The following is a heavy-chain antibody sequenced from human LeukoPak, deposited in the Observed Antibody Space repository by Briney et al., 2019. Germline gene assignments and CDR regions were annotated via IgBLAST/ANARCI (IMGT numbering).Heavy chain of an antibody. CDR1: GGSFSGYY. J-gene: IGHJ4*02. V-gene: IGHV4-34*01. Sequence: SETLSLTCAVYGGSFSGYYWGWIRQPPGKGLEWIGNIYYSGSTYNNPSLESRVVISVDTSRNQFSLKLTSVTATDTAVYYCARQGVVGATGFDFWGQGILVTVS. CDR3: ARQGVVGATGFDF. CDR2: IYYSGST. D-gene: IGHD1-26*01.